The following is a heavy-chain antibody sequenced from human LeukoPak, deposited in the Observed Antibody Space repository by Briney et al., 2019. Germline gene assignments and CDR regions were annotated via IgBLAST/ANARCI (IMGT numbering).Heavy chain of an antibody. J-gene: IGHJ4*02. D-gene: IGHD3-22*01. V-gene: IGHV5-51*01. CDR2: ICTSDSDT. CDR1: GYXFTSYW. CDR3: ARLGSSGYYSEFDY. Sequence: GESLKISCNGSGYXFTSYWICWVRQMPGKDLEWMVIICTSDSDTRYSPSFQGQVTISADKSISTAYLQWSSLKASDTAMYYCARLGSSGYYSEFDYWGQGTLVTVSS.